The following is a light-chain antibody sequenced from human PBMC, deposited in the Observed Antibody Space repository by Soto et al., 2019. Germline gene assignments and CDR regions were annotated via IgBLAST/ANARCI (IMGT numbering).Light chain of an antibody. CDR2: HAS. CDR3: QQYSGSPYT. J-gene: IGKJ2*01. Sequence: EIVLTQSPGTLSLSPGERATPSCRASQNIRERFLAWYQQKPGQAPRLLIYHASFVTTGIPDRFSGSGSGTDFTLTISSLEPEDFAVYYCQQYSGSPYTFGQGTKLEIK. V-gene: IGKV3-20*01. CDR1: QNIRERF.